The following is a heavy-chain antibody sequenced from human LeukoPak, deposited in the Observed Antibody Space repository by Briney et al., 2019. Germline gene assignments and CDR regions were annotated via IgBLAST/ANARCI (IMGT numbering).Heavy chain of an antibody. V-gene: IGHV3-33*01. Sequence: PGRSLRLSCAASGFTFSSYGVHWVRQAPGKGLEWVAIIWYDGSNKYYADSVKGRFTISRDNSKNTLYLQMNSLRAEDTAVYYCARGVMYYDSSGYLFDYWGQGILVTVSS. J-gene: IGHJ4*02. CDR2: IWYDGSNK. D-gene: IGHD3-22*01. CDR3: ARGVMYYDSSGYLFDY. CDR1: GFTFSSYG.